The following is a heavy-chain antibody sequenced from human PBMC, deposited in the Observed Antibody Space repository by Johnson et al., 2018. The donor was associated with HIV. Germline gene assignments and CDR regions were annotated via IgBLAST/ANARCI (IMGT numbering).Heavy chain of an antibody. Sequence: VQLVESGGDLVQPGRSLRLSCTASGFTFSDYTMSWVRQAPGKGLEWVGFIRGKPYGGTPEYAASVKGRFTISRDDSKSIAYLQMNRLRTEDKAIYYCSRDSWGRRPHDTFDIWGQGTMVTVSS. J-gene: IGHJ3*02. CDR3: SRDSWGRRPHDTFDI. V-gene: IGHV3-49*04. CDR1: GFTFSDYT. CDR2: IRGKPYGGTP. D-gene: IGHD3-16*01.